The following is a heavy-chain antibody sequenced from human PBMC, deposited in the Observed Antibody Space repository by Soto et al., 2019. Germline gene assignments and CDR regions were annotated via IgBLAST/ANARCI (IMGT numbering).Heavy chain of an antibody. V-gene: IGHV4-61*01. CDR3: AGTEMATIKRAFDI. CDR2: IYYSGST. D-gene: IGHD5-12*01. Sequence: QVQLQESGPGLVKPSETLSLTCTVSGGSVSSGSYYWSWIRQPPGKGLEWIGYIYYSGSTNYNPSLKSRVTISVDTSKNQFSLKLSSVTAADTAVYYCAGTEMATIKRAFDIWGQGTMVTVSS. J-gene: IGHJ3*02. CDR1: GGSVSSGSYY.